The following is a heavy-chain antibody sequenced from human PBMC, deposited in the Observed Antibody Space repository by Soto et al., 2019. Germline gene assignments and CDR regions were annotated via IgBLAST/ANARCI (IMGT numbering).Heavy chain of an antibody. V-gene: IGHV3-7*01. CDR2: IKQDGSEK. J-gene: IGHJ4*02. D-gene: IGHD6-19*01. CDR1: EFTFSSYG. Sequence: PGGSLRLSCAASEFTFSSYGMSWVRQAPGKGLEWVANIKQDGSEKYYVDSVKGRFTISRDNAKNSLYLQMNSLRAEDTAVYYCAGDLGPRSSGWYWGQGTLVTVSS. CDR3: AGDLGPRSSGWY.